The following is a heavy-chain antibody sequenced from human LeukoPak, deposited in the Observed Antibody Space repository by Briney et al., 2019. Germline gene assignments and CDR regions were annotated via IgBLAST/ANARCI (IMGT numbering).Heavy chain of an antibody. CDR1: AFTFGDYA. D-gene: IGHD1-26*01. Sequence: GGPLRLPCTASAFTFGDYAMNWVRQAPGKGLEWVGFVRGKPYGATTEYAASVKGRFTISRDDSKSIAYLQMNSLKTEDTAVYYCTRAQTEVGAKYYFDYWGQGTLVTVSS. J-gene: IGHJ4*02. CDR2: VRGKPYGATT. CDR3: TRAQTEVGAKYYFDY. V-gene: IGHV3-49*04.